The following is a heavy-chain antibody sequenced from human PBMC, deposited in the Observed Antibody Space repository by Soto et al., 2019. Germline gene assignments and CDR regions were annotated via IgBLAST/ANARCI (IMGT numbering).Heavy chain of an antibody. V-gene: IGHV3-48*01. CDR2: ISSSSSTI. Sequence: EVQLVESGGGLVQPGGSLRLSCAASGFTFSSYSMNWVRQAPGKGLEWVSYISSSSSTIYYADSVKGRFTISRDNAKNSLYLQMNSLRAEDTAVYYCAGAYYYDSSGYLSGFDPWGQGTLVTVSS. CDR3: AGAYYYDSSGYLSGFDP. CDR1: GFTFSSYS. J-gene: IGHJ5*02. D-gene: IGHD3-22*01.